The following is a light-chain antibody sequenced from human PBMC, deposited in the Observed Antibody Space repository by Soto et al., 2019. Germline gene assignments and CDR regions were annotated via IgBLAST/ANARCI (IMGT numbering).Light chain of an antibody. V-gene: IGKV1-6*01. CDR1: QGIRSD. CDR2: ATS. Sequence: AIQMTQSPSSLSASVGDRVTITCRASQGIRSDLGWYQQKPGKAPKLLIYATSTLQSGVPSRFSRSGSGTDFTLTIGSLQPEDFAAYYCLQDYDYPLTFGGGTKVEIK. J-gene: IGKJ4*01. CDR3: LQDYDYPLT.